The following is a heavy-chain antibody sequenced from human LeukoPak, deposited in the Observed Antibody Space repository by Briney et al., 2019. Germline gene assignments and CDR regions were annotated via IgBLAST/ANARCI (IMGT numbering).Heavy chain of an antibody. CDR2: IYYSGST. CDR3: AGERWVRDGFDI. V-gene: IGHV4-59*12. Sequence: SETLSLTCTVSGGSISSYYWSWIRQPPGRGLEWIGYIYYSGSTNYNPSLKSRVTISVDKSNNQFSLRLSSVTAADTAVYYCAGERWVRDGFDIWGQGTMVTVSS. CDR1: GGSISSYY. J-gene: IGHJ3*02. D-gene: IGHD3-3*01.